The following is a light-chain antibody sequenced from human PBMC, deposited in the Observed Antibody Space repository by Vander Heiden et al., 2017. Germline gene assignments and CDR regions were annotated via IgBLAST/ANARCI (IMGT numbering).Light chain of an antibody. J-gene: IGLJ2*01. CDR3: QVWASSSGHRGVV. V-gene: IGLV3-21*02. CDR2: VDS. Sequence: YVLTQPPSVSVAPGQTARITCGGNNIGSKTVHCYQQEPGPAPVLVVFVDSDRPSGIPERFSGSNSGNTATLTISRVEAGDEADDDCQVWASSSGHRGVVFGGGTKLTVL. CDR1: NIGSKT.